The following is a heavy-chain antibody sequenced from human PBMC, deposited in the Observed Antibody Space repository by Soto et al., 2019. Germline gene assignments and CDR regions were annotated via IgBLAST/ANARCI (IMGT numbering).Heavy chain of an antibody. CDR2: IYTSGGT. D-gene: IGHD2-2*01. Sequence: SEPLSLACTFSGGSISSYYWSWIRQPAGKGLEWIGRIYTSGGTNYNPSLKSRVTMSVDTSKNQFSLKLSSVTAADTAVYYCARACSSNSCYDVFDYWGQGTLVTVSS. V-gene: IGHV4-4*07. J-gene: IGHJ4*02. CDR1: GGSISSYY. CDR3: ARACSSNSCYDVFDY.